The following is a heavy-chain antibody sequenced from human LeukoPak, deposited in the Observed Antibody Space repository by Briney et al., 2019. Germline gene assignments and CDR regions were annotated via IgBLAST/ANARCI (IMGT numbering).Heavy chain of an antibody. Sequence: PGGSLRLSCAASGFTFSSYAMSWVRQAPGKGLEWVSAISGSGGSTYYADSVKGRFTISRDNSKNTLYLQMNSLRAEGTAVYYCAKDRDYGDYGAPFDYWGQGTLVTVSS. CDR2: ISGSGGST. D-gene: IGHD4-17*01. V-gene: IGHV3-23*01. J-gene: IGHJ4*02. CDR1: GFTFSSYA. CDR3: AKDRDYGDYGAPFDY.